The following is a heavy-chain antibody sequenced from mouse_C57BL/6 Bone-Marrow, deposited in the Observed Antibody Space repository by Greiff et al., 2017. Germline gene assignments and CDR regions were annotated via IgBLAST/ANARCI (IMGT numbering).Heavy chain of an antibody. V-gene: IGHV1-15*01. CDR2: IDPETGGT. J-gene: IGHJ3*01. D-gene: IGHD2-4*01. CDR3: TRLYDYDWTWFAY. Sequence: QVHVKQSGAELVRPGASVTLSCKASGYTFTDYEMHWVKQTPVHGLEWIGAIDPETGGTAYNQKFKGKAILTADKSSSTAYMELRSLTSEDSAVYYCTRLYDYDWTWFAYWGQGTLVTVSA. CDR1: GYTFTDYE.